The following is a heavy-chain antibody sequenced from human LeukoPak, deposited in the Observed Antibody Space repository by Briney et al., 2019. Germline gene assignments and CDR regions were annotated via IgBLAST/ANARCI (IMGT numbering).Heavy chain of an antibody. CDR1: GGSISSYY. J-gene: IGHJ4*02. Sequence: SETLSLTCSVSGGSISSYYWNWIRQPPGKGLEWIGYIYYSGRTNYNPSLKSRLTISVDTSKNQFSLKLSSVTAADTAVYYCARDVLVRGVFGYWGQGTLVTVSS. D-gene: IGHD3-10*01. V-gene: IGHV4-59*01. CDR2: IYYSGRT. CDR3: ARDVLVRGVFGY.